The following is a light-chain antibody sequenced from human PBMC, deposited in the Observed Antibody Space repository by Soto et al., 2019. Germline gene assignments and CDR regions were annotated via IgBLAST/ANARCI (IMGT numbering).Light chain of an antibody. Sequence: EIVMTQSPATLSVSPWGRATLSCRASQSVGHMFLAWFQQKPGQAPRLLIFDADRRATGIPDRFSGSGSGTNFALTISRREPADFALYYCHQYASSLGTFGQGTKVDIK. V-gene: IGKV3-20*01. CDR3: HQYASSLGT. CDR2: DAD. J-gene: IGKJ1*01. CDR1: QSVGHMF.